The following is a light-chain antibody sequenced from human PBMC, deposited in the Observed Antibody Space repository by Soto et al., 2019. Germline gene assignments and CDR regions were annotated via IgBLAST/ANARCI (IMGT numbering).Light chain of an antibody. V-gene: IGKV1-6*01. CDR2: GAS. CDR1: QGIRTD. CDR3: LQDFSYPRT. Sequence: AVQLTQSPSSLSASVGDRVTITCRASQGIRTDLGWYQQSPGKATKVLIVGASTLQSGVPSRCSGSGSGTDVTLTIRSLQPEDSATYYCLQDFSYPRTFGQGTKVEIK. J-gene: IGKJ1*01.